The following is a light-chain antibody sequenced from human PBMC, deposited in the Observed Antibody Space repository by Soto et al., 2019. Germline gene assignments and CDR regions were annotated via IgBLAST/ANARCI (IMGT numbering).Light chain of an antibody. CDR2: DVN. Sequence: QSALTQPPSASGSPGQSVAISCTGTNSDVGGYNYVSWYQQHPGKAPKLMIYDVNKRPSGVPDRFSGSKSGNTASLTVSGLQAEDEADYYYSSYAGSTTFDVFGTGTKLTVL. CDR3: SSYAGSTTFDV. CDR1: NSDVGGYNY. V-gene: IGLV2-8*01. J-gene: IGLJ1*01.